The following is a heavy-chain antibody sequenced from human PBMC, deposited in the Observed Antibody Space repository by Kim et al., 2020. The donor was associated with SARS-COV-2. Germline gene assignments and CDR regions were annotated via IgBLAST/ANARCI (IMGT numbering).Heavy chain of an antibody. J-gene: IGHJ4*02. CDR3: ARGGGDHYYDSSGSFDY. Sequence: GGSLRLSCAASGFTFSSYWMSWVRQAPGKGLERVANIKQDGSEKYYVDSVKGRFTISRDNAKNSLYPQMNSLRAEDTAVYYCARGGGDHYYDSSGSFDYWGQETLVAVSS. V-gene: IGHV3-7*01. D-gene: IGHD3-22*01. CDR2: IKQDGSEK. CDR1: GFTFSSYW.